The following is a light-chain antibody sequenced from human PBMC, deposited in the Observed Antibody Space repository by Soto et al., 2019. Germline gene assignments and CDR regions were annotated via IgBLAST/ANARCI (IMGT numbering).Light chain of an antibody. CDR3: QQYDRSPFN. CDR1: QRVSNNY. J-gene: IGKJ3*01. Sequence: EIVLTQSPGTLSLSPGERDTLSCRSSQRVSNNYLAWFQQKPGQAPRVLIYGVSSRATGITDRFSGSGSGTDFTLTISRLEPEDFAVYYCQQYDRSPFNFGPGTKVDIK. CDR2: GVS. V-gene: IGKV3-20*01.